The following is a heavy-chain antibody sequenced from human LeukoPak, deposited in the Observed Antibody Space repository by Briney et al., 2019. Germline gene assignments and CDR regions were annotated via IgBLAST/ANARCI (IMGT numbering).Heavy chain of an antibody. D-gene: IGHD5-18*01. V-gene: IGHV3-30*01. Sequence: QPGRSLRLSCAASGFAFSTFAMHWVRQTPGKGLDWVSDISYGGSNKYYADSVKGRFTISRDNSKNTLYLQMNSLRPEDTAIYYCARVGYSLGHGDDAFDIWGQGTLVTVSS. J-gene: IGHJ3*02. CDR2: ISYGGSNK. CDR1: GFAFSTFA. CDR3: ARVGYSLGHGDDAFDI.